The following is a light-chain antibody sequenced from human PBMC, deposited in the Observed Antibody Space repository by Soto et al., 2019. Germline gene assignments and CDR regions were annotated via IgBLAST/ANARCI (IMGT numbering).Light chain of an antibody. V-gene: IGKV1-39*01. CDR1: QSISSY. Sequence: DIEITWSPSSVSASVGERVSITFRSSQSISSYLNWYQQKPGKAPKLLIYAASSLQSGVPSRFSGSGSATDFTLTISSLQHDGFATYYGQQSYSTPCTFSQVTNVEIK. CDR2: AAS. J-gene: IGKJ1*01. CDR3: QQSYSTPCT.